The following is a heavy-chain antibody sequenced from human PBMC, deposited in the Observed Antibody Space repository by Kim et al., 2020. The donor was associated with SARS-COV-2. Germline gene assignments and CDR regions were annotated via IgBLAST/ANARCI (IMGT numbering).Heavy chain of an antibody. D-gene: IGHD2-15*01. CDR2: IYYSGST. J-gene: IGHJ3*02. V-gene: IGHV4-31*03. Sequence: SETLSLTCTVSGGSISSGGFYWTFIRQHPGKGLEWIGYIYYSGSTYYNPSLKSRVTISVDTSKNQFSLKLRSVTAADTAVYYCARVRCSGGTCSEMLSGLGIDDAFDIWGQGTMVTVSS. CDR1: GGSISSGGFY. CDR3: ARVRCSGGTCSEMLSGLGIDDAFDI.